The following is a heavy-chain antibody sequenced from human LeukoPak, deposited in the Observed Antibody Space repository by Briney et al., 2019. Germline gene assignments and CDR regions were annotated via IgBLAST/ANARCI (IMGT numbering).Heavy chain of an antibody. V-gene: IGHV1-2*02. J-gene: IGHJ4*02. Sequence: GASVKVSCKAFGYTFTGYYMHWVRRAPGHGLEWMGWINPNSGSRSYAQKFQGRVTMTRDTSISTAYMELSRLKSDDTAVYYCARGDGYSYGYLGYWGQGTLVTVSS. CDR2: INPNSGSR. CDR3: ARGDGYSYGYLGY. CDR1: GYTFTGYY. D-gene: IGHD5-18*01.